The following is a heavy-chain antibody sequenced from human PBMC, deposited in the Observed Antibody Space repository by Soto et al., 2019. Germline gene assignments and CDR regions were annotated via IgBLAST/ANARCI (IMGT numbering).Heavy chain of an antibody. D-gene: IGHD6-19*01. Sequence: QVQLQESGPGLMKPSETLSLTCSVSGDSISSYYWSWIRLPPGKGLEWIGYIYYSGTTNYNPSLKSRVTISIDTSKNQFSLKLTSVTAADTAVYYCAIVTAVAGYWGQGILVTVPS. CDR3: AIVTAVAGY. CDR2: IYYSGTT. J-gene: IGHJ4*02. V-gene: IGHV4-59*01. CDR1: GDSISSYY.